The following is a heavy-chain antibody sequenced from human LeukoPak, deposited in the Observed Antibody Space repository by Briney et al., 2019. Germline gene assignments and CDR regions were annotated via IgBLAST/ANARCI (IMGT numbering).Heavy chain of an antibody. D-gene: IGHD4-17*01. J-gene: IGHJ4*02. V-gene: IGHV4-39*01. Sequence: KPSETLSLTCTVSGGSISIIIHYWGWIRQPPWKGLEWIGSVYYSGSTYYNPSLKSRVTISVDTSKNQFSLKLSSVTAADTAVYYCARRRETTVTHFDYWGQGTLVTVSS. CDR3: ARRRETTVTHFDY. CDR1: GGSISIIIHY. CDR2: VYYSGST.